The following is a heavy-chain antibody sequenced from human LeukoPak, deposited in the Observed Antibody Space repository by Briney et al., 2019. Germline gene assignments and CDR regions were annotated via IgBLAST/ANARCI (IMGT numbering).Heavy chain of an antibody. J-gene: IGHJ3*02. Sequence: GGSLRLSCAASGFTFSSYSMNWVRQAPGKGLEWVSSISSSSSYIYYADSVKGRFAISRDNAKNSLYLQMNSLRAEDTAVYYCARVKFHCSGGSCYSYVTLGAFDIWGQGTMVTVSS. CDR2: ISSSSSYI. D-gene: IGHD2-15*01. V-gene: IGHV3-21*01. CDR1: GFTFSSYS. CDR3: ARVKFHCSGGSCYSYVTLGAFDI.